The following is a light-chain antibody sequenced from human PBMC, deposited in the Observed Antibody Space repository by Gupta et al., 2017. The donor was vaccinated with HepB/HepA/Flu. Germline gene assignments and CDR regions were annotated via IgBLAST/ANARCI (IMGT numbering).Light chain of an antibody. V-gene: IGLV2-18*02. CDR1: SSDVGSYNR. J-gene: IGLJ2*01. CDR2: EVS. CDR3: SSYTSSSNVV. Sequence: QSALTQPPSVSGSPGQSVPISCTGTSSDVGSYNRVSWYQQSPGTAPKLMIYEVSNRPSGVPDRFSGSNSGNTASLTISGLQAEDEADYYCSSYTSSSNVVFGGVTKLTVL.